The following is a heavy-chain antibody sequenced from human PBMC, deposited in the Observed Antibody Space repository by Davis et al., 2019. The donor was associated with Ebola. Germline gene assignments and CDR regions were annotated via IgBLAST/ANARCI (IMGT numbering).Heavy chain of an antibody. J-gene: IGHJ3*02. V-gene: IGHV3-7*01. Sequence: GESLKISCEASGFTLSSCWMSWVRQAPGKGLEWVANIKQDGSEKYYVQSVKGRFTISRDNAKNSLYLQMNSLRAEDTAVYYCARSASASFDIWGTGTMVTVSS. CDR3: ARSASASFDI. CDR2: IKQDGSEK. CDR1: GFTLSSCW. D-gene: IGHD2-2*01.